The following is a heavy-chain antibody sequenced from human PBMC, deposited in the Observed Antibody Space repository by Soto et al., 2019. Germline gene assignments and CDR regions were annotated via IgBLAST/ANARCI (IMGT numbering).Heavy chain of an antibody. V-gene: IGHV3-23*03. Sequence: GGSLRLSCAASGFTFTTYAMSWVRQAPGKGLEWVSVIYSDGTTYYVDSVKGRFTISRDTSKNTLYLQMNSLRAEDTAVYYCARDNYDKGNHKYGMDVWGQGTTVTVSS. D-gene: IGHD3-16*01. CDR3: ARDNYDKGNHKYGMDV. J-gene: IGHJ6*02. CDR1: GFTFTTYA. CDR2: IYSDGTT.